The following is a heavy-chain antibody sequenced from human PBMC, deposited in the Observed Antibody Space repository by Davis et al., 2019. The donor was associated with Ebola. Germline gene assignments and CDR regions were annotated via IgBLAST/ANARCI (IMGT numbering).Heavy chain of an antibody. J-gene: IGHJ5*02. CDR1: GFTLSRYD. Sequence: GESLKISCAASGFTLSRYDMHWVRQATGKGLEWVSSIGTAGDTYYPGSVKGRFTISREHAKNSLYLQMNSQRAEDTAVYYWARGAQLLSFDPWGQGTLVTVSA. CDR2: IGTAGDT. V-gene: IGHV3-13*01. CDR3: ARGAQLLSFDP. D-gene: IGHD2-2*01.